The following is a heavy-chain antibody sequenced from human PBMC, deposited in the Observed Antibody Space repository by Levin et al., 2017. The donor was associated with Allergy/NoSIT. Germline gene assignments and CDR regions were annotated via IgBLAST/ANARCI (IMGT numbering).Heavy chain of an antibody. D-gene: IGHD5-18*01. CDR3: AREMVRPVVDTLVCDAFDI. V-gene: IGHV3-21*01. CDR2: ISSSSSYI. CDR1: GFTFSSYS. J-gene: IGHJ3*02. Sequence: GESLKISCAASGFTFSSYSMNWVRQAPGKGLEWVSSISSSSSYIYYADSVKGRFTISRDNAKNSLYLQMNSLRAEDTAVYYCAREMVRPVVDTLVCDAFDIWGQGTMVTVSS.